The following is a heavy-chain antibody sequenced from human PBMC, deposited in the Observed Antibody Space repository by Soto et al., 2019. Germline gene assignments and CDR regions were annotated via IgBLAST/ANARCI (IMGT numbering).Heavy chain of an antibody. J-gene: IGHJ4*02. CDR2: IYYSGST. Sequence: QVQLQESGPGLVKPSQTLSLTCTVSGGSISSGDYYWSWIRQPPGMGLGWIGYIYYSGSTYHKPSLKRRVTISVDTNKNHSALKLTSVTAPGRDVYYCASVTAAAGNSSYFDYWGQGTLVTVSS. CDR1: GGSISSGDYY. D-gene: IGHD6-13*01. V-gene: IGHV4-30-4*01. CDR3: ASVTAAAGNSSYFDY.